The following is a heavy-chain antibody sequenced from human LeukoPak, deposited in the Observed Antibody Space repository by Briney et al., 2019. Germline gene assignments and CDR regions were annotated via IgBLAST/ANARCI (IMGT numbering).Heavy chain of an antibody. Sequence: GGSVRLSCAASGFTFSNAWMSWVRQAPGRGLEWVGRIKRKGDDGTIDYAAPVKGRLSVSRDDSKNMLYLQMNSLKSEDTAVYYCTAGTGRSDFDYWGQGTLVTVSS. CDR3: TAGTGRSDFDY. CDR2: IKRKGDDGTI. CDR1: GFTFSNAW. V-gene: IGHV3-15*01. D-gene: IGHD3/OR15-3a*01. J-gene: IGHJ4*02.